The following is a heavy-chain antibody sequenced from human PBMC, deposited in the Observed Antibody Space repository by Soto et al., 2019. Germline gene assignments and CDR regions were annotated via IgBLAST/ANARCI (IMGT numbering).Heavy chain of an antibody. J-gene: IGHJ4*02. CDR3: ARENPLRYFDWLSSYFDY. CDR2: ISYDGSNK. V-gene: IGHV3-30-3*01. CDR1: GFTFSSYA. D-gene: IGHD3-9*01. Sequence: GGSLRLSCAASGFTFSSYAMHWVRQAPGKGLEWVAVISYDGSNKYYADSVKGRFTISRDNSKNTLYLQMNSLRAEDTAVYYSARENPLRYFDWLSSYFDYWGQGTLVTVSS.